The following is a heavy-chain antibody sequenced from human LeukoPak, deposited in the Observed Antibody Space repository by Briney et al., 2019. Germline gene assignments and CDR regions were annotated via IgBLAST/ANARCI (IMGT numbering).Heavy chain of an antibody. V-gene: IGHV4-4*07. D-gene: IGHD2-2*01. CDR3: ARSQLLRYFDL. CDR2: IFTSGIT. Sequence: PSETLSLTCTVSGGSISIYYWNWIRQPAGKGLEWIGRIFTSGITNYNPSLKSRVTMSVDTSKNQFSLKLSSVTAADTAVYYCARSQLLRYFDLWGRGTLVTVSS. CDR1: GGSISIYY. J-gene: IGHJ2*01.